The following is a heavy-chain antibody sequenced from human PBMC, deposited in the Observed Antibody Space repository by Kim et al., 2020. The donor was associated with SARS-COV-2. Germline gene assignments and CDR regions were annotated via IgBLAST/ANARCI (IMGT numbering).Heavy chain of an antibody. D-gene: IGHD5-12*01. CDR3: ATANPGSGYDSDY. CDR2: INHSGST. CDR1: GGSFSGYN. Sequence: SETLSLTCAVYGGSFSGYNWSWIRQPPGKGLEWIGEINHSGSTNYNPSLKSRVTISVDTSKNQFSLKLSSVTAADTAVYYCATANPGSGYDSDYWGQGTLVTVSS. J-gene: IGHJ4*02. V-gene: IGHV4-34*01.